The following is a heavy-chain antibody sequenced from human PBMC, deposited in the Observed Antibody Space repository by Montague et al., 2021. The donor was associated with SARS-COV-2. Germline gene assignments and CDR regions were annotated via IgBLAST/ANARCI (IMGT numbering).Heavy chain of an antibody. J-gene: IGHJ4*02. Sequence: PALVKTTQTLTLTCTFSGFSLSTSGMCVSWIRQPPGKALEWLARIDWXDDKYYSTSLKTRLTFSKDTSKNQVVLTMTNMDPVDTATYYCARTTMITFGGVIVPFDYWGQGTLVTVSS. D-gene: IGHD3-16*02. CDR1: GFSLSTSGMC. CDR2: IDWXDDK. CDR3: ARTTMITFGGVIVPFDY. V-gene: IGHV2-70*11.